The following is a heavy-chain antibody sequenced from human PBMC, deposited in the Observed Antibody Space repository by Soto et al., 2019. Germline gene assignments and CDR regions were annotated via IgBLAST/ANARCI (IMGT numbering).Heavy chain of an antibody. Sequence: GGSLRLSCEDSRFTLGRAGMHWVRQAPGKGLERGADISFDGSNKAYADSVKGRFTISRDDSKNTLYLQMNSLRAEDTSVYYCAKAVSANYYGPFGSWGQGT. CDR2: ISFDGSNK. CDR3: AKAVSANYYGPFGS. V-gene: IGHV3-30*18. J-gene: IGHJ4*02. CDR1: RFTLGRAG. D-gene: IGHD3-22*01.